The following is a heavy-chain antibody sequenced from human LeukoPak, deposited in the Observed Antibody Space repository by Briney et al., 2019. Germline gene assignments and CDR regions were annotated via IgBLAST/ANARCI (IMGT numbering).Heavy chain of an antibody. V-gene: IGHV3-23*01. CDR3: AKEAGYSGYDYPDY. D-gene: IGHD5-12*01. CDR1: GFTFSSYA. CDR2: ISGSGYST. J-gene: IGHJ4*02. Sequence: GGSLRLSCAASGFTFSSYAMSWVRQAPGKGLEWVSAISGSGYSTYYADSVKGRFTISRDNSKNSLYLQMNSLRAEDAAVYYCAKEAGYSGYDYPDYWGQGTLVTVSS.